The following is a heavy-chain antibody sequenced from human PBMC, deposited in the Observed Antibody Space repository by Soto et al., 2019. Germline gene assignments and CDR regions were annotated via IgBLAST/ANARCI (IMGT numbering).Heavy chain of an antibody. D-gene: IGHD6-13*01. CDR1: GFTFSSYA. V-gene: IGHV3-23*01. CDR3: AEKASYPGIASN. Sequence: EVQLLESGGGLVQPGGSLRLSCAASGFTFSSYAMSWVRQAPGKGLEWVSAISGSGGSTYYADSVKGRFTISRDNSKNTLYLQMNSLRAEDTSVYYCAEKASYPGIASNWGQGTLVTVSS. J-gene: IGHJ4*02. CDR2: ISGSGGST.